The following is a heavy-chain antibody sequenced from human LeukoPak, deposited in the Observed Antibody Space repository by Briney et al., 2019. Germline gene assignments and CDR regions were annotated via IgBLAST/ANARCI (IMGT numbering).Heavy chain of an antibody. CDR1: GFTFDDYG. V-gene: IGHV3-20*04. J-gene: IGHJ4*02. D-gene: IGHD6-13*01. CDR3: ARDRGAYSSSWRFDY. Sequence: GGSLRLSCAASGFTFDDYGMSWVRQAPGKGLEWVSGINWNGGSTGYADSVKGRFTISRDNAKNSLYLQMNSLRAEDTALYYCARDRGAYSSSWRFDYWGQGTLVTVSS. CDR2: INWNGGST.